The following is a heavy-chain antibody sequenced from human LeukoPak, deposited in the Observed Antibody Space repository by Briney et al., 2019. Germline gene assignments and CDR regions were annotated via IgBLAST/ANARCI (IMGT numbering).Heavy chain of an antibody. Sequence: SETLSLTCTVSGDSISRSTYYWGWIRQPPGKGLEWIGSIHYSGSTYYNPSLKSRVTISVDTSKNQFSLNLNSVTAADTAVYYCASSGYCSGGSCSYYYMDVWGKGTTVTVSS. D-gene: IGHD2-15*01. CDR1: GDSISRSTYY. J-gene: IGHJ6*03. CDR2: IHYSGST. V-gene: IGHV4-39*01. CDR3: ASSGYCSGGSCSYYYMDV.